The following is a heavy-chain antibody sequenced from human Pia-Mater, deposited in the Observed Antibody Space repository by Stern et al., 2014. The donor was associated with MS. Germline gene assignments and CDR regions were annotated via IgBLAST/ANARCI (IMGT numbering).Heavy chain of an antibody. J-gene: IGHJ4*02. CDR1: GFTFSPFS. Sequence: EVQLMESGGGLVQPGGSLRLSCTASGFTFSPFSMNWVRQAPGKGLEWVAYLSGNGTTTYYSDSVKGRFTISRDNANNSLYLQMNGLRDEDTAVYYCATPTPAHYWGQGTLVTVSS. D-gene: IGHD2-15*01. CDR2: LSGNGTTT. V-gene: IGHV3-48*02. CDR3: ATPTPAHY.